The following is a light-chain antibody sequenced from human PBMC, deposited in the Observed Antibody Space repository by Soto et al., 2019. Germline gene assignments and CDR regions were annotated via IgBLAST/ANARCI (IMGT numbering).Light chain of an antibody. V-gene: IGKV2-28*01. CDR2: LGS. CDR3: MQALQTPLT. Sequence: DIVMTQSPLSLPVTPGEPASISCRSSQSLLHSDGYNYLDWFLQRPGQSPQLLIYLGSSRASGVPDRISGSGSGTDFTLKISRVEAEDVGVYYCMQALQTPLTFGGGTKVDIK. J-gene: IGKJ4*01. CDR1: QSLLHSDGYNY.